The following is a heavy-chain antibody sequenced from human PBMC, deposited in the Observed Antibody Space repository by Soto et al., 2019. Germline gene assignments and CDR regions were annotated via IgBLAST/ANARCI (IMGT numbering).Heavy chain of an antibody. CDR2: IKSKTDGGTT. CDR1: GFTFSNAW. D-gene: IGHD3-22*01. CDR3: TTDSYITMIVVSFDY. Sequence: GGSLRLSCAASGFTFSNAWINWVRQAPGKGLEWVGRIKSKTDGGTTDYAATVKGRFAISRDDSKNMVYLEMNSLKTEDTAVYYCTTDSYITMIVVSFDYWGHGTLVTVSS. V-gene: IGHV3-15*07. J-gene: IGHJ4*01.